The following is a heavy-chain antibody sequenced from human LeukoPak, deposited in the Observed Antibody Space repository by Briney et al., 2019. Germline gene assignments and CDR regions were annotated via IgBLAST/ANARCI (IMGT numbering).Heavy chain of an antibody. CDR3: ARDRGYAMDV. CDR2: IHSGGNI. Sequence: PGGSLRLSCAACGLIIIDNYMSWVRQAPGKGLEWVSIIHSGGNIYYADSVKGRFTISRDNSKNTLYLQMNSLRAEDTAVYYCARDRGYAMDVWGQGTTVTVSS. CDR1: GLIIIDNY. D-gene: IGHD1-1*01. V-gene: IGHV3-53*01. J-gene: IGHJ6*02.